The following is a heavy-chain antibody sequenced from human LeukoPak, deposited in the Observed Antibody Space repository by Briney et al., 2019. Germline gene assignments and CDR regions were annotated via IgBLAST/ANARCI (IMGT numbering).Heavy chain of an antibody. V-gene: IGHV3-53*01. D-gene: IGHD1-14*01. CDR1: GFTVSSNY. J-gene: IGHJ3*02. CDR3: ARDPVPGDAFDI. CDR2: IYSGGST. Sequence: GGSLRLSCAASGFTVSSNYMSWVRQAPGKGLEWVSVIYSGGSTYYADSGKGRFTISRDNSKDTLYLQMNSLRAEDTAVYYCARDPVPGDAFDIWGQGTMVTVSS.